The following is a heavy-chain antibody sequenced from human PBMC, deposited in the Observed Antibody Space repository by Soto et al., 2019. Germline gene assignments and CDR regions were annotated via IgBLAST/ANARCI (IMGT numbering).Heavy chain of an antibody. J-gene: IGHJ4*02. CDR1: GFTIRSAR. V-gene: IGHV3-23*01. Sequence: GGALRLSCAASGFTIRSARIKWVRPAPGKGLEWVSAISGSGGSTYYADSVKGRFTISRDNSKNTLYLQMNSLRAEDTAVYYCAKHYYGSGSPVPFDYWGQGTLVTVSS. D-gene: IGHD3-10*01. CDR3: AKHYYGSGSPVPFDY. CDR2: ISGSGGST.